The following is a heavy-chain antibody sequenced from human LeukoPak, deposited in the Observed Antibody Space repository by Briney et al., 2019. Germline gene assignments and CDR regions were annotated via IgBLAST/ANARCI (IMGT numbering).Heavy chain of an antibody. D-gene: IGHD2-21*02. V-gene: IGHV1-8*01. CDR3: ARGRTNSYFDRYYYFDY. CDR2: MNPNSGNT. CDR1: GYTFTSYD. J-gene: IGHJ4*02. Sequence: ASVKVSCKASGYTFTSYDINWVRQATGQGLEWMGWMNPNSGNTGYAQKFQGRVSMTRNTSISTAYMELSSLRSEDTAVYYCARGRTNSYFDRYYYFDYWGQGTLVTVSS.